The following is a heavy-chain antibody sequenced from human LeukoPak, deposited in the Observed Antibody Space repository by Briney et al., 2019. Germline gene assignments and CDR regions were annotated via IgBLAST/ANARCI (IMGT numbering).Heavy chain of an antibody. J-gene: IGHJ4*02. CDR3: AKEGRAAHFDY. CDR1: GFTFSSYA. Sequence: GRSLRLSCAASGFTFSSYAMHWVRQAPGKGLEWVAVISYDGSNKYYADSVKGRFTISRDNSKNTLYLQMNSLRAEDTAVYYRAKEGRAAHFDYWGQETLVTVSS. CDR2: ISYDGSNK. V-gene: IGHV3-30-3*01. D-gene: IGHD6-25*01.